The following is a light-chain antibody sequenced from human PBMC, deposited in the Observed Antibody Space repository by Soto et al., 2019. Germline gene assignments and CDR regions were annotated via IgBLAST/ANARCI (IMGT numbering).Light chain of an antibody. V-gene: IGKV1-5*01. Sequence: DIQMTQSPSTLSASVGDRVTITCRASQSISSWLAWYQQKPGKAPKLLIYDASTLESGVPSRFSGSGSGTHFTLTISSLQPDDFAPYYCQQFHSYPYSFGQGTNLEIK. J-gene: IGKJ2*01. CDR3: QQFHSYPYS. CDR2: DAS. CDR1: QSISSW.